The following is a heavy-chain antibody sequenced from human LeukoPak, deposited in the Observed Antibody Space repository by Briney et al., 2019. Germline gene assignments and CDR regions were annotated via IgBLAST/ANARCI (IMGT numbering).Heavy chain of an antibody. J-gene: IGHJ4*02. CDR1: GFTFSSYA. Sequence: PGVSLRLSCAASGFTFSSYAMSWVRQAPGKGLEWVSAISGSGGSTYYADSVKGRFTISRDNSKNTLYLQMNSLRAEDTAVYYCAKDMAPSFEWVGLDYWGQGTLVTVSS. D-gene: IGHD3-9*01. CDR2: ISGSGGST. V-gene: IGHV3-23*01. CDR3: AKDMAPSFEWVGLDY.